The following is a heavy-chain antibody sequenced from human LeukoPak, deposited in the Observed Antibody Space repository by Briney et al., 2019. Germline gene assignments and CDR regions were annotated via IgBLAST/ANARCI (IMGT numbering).Heavy chain of an antibody. CDR2: ISGSGTRT. CDR1: GFTFTTYA. V-gene: IGHV3-23*01. J-gene: IGHJ4*02. D-gene: IGHD3-16*01. CDR3: AREPTAAGYVDY. Sequence: PGGSLRLSCAASGFTFTTYAMSWVRQAPGRGLEWVSAISGSGTRTYYADSVKGRFTVSRDNSKNTLYLQMNSLRAEDTAIYYCAREPTAAGYVDYRGQGTLATVSS.